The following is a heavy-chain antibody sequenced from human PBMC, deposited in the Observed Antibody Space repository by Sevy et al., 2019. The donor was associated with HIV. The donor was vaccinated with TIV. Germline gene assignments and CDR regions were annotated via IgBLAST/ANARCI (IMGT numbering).Heavy chain of an antibody. CDR2: IPNGGING. D-gene: IGHD1-26*01. CDR3: ANAYSGSYSHSYLYALDV. CDR1: WFSFRLFR. V-gene: IGHV3-30*18. J-gene: IGHJ6*02. Sequence: GSLRLSCLGPWFSFRLFRLHWVRQSPGKGLGWVSPIPNGGINGYYADSLKGRFTISKDNSKNTVYLEMNSLRNEDTAIYFCANAYSGSYSHSYLYALDVWGQGTTVTVSS.